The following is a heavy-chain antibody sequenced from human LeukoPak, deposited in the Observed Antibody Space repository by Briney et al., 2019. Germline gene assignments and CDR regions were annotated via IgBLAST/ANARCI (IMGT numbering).Heavy chain of an antibody. D-gene: IGHD3-22*01. J-gene: IGHJ4*02. CDR2: INHSGST. CDR1: GGSFSGYY. V-gene: IGHV4-34*01. CDR3: ARFSGYYDSSLHYVDH. Sequence: SETLSLTCAVYGGSFSGYYWSWIRQPPGKGLEWIGEINHSGSTNYNPSLKSRVTISVDTSKNQFSLKLSSVTAADTAVYYCARFSGYYDSSLHYVDHWGQGTLVSVSA.